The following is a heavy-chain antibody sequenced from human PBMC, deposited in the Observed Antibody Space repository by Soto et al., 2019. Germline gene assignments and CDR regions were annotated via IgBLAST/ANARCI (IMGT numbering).Heavy chain of an antibody. CDR2: IIPMLGIA. D-gene: IGHD3-16*01. J-gene: IGHJ3*02. Sequence: QVQLVQSGAEVKKPGSSVKVSCKASGGTSSSYIISWVRQAPGQGLEWMGRIIPMLGIANYAQKFQGRVTITADKSTSTGYMELSSLRSEDTAVYYCARDVPSYDYVSYGAAFDIWGQGTMVTVSS. V-gene: IGHV1-69*08. CDR1: GGTSSSYI. CDR3: ARDVPSYDYVSYGAAFDI.